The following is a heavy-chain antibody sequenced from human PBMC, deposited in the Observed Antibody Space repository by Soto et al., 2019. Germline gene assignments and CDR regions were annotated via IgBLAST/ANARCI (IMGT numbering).Heavy chain of an antibody. V-gene: IGHV4-59*01. CDR2: IYYTGTT. CDR3: ARGNEDYIGRSWFDP. D-gene: IGHD4-4*01. Sequence: QVQLQESGQGLVKPSETLSLPCTVSGGSIRTYYWCWIRQPPGKGLEWIGYIYYTGTTNYNPSLKSRVAISLDTSKTQFSLRLTSVTTADTAVYYCARGNEDYIGRSWFDPWGQGSLVTVSS. J-gene: IGHJ5*02. CDR1: GGSIRTYY.